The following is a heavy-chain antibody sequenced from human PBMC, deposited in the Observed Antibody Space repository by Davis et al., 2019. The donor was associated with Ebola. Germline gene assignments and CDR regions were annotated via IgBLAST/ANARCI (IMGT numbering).Heavy chain of an antibody. V-gene: IGHV3-23*01. CDR1: GFTFSSYA. CDR3: ARDEAITFGGVIVTSNSMDV. D-gene: IGHD3-16*02. Sequence: GGSLRLSCAASGFTFSSYAMSWVRQAPGKGLEWVSAISGSGGSTYYADSVKGRFTISRDNAKNSLYLQMNSLRDEDTAVYYCARDEAITFGGVIVTSNSMDVWGKGTTVTVSS. J-gene: IGHJ6*04. CDR2: ISGSGGST.